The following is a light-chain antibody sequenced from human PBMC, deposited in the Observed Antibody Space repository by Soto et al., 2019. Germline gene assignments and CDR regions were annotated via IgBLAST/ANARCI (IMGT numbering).Light chain of an antibody. Sequence: DIVMTQSPDSLAVSLGARATITCKSSQAVLYSSDNKNYLAWYQQKPGQPPKLLIYWASTRESGVPDRFSGSGSGTDFALTISSLQAEDVAVYYCQQSYSIPLTFGGGTKVDIK. V-gene: IGKV4-1*01. CDR2: WAS. J-gene: IGKJ4*01. CDR3: QQSYSIPLT. CDR1: QAVLYSSDNKNY.